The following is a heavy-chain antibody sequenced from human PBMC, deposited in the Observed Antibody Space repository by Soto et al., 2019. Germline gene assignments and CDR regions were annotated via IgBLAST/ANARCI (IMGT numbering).Heavy chain of an antibody. CDR1: GFTFSNAW. D-gene: IGHD2-8*01. CDR2: IKSKTDGGTT. J-gene: IGHJ6*02. V-gene: IGHV3-15*01. Sequence: GGSLRLSCAASGFTFSNAWMSWVRQAPGKGLEWVGRIKSKTDGGTTDYAAPVKGRFTISRDDSKNTLYLQMNSLKTEDTAVYYCTTDHSYCTKGVCYTHLYYYYYGMDVWGQGTTVTVSS. CDR3: TTDHSYCTKGVCYTHLYYYYYGMDV.